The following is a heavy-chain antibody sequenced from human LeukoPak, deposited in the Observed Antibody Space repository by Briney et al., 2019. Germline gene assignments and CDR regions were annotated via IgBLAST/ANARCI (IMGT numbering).Heavy chain of an antibody. Sequence: GGSLRLSCAASGFTFSSYAMHWVRQAPGKGLEWVAVISYDGSNKYYADSVKGRFTISRDNSKNTLYLQMNSLRAEDTAVYYCAKDLQGVEYYDSSGSYLNWFDPWGQGTLVTVSS. CDR3: AKDLQGVEYYDSSGSYLNWFDP. CDR2: ISYDGSNK. J-gene: IGHJ5*02. V-gene: IGHV3-30-3*01. D-gene: IGHD3-22*01. CDR1: GFTFSSYA.